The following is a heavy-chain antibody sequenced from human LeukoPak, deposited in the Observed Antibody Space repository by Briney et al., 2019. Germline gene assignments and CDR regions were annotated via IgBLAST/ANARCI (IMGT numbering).Heavy chain of an antibody. V-gene: IGHV4-39*07. CDR1: GGSISSSSYY. CDR3: ARDDGGSYDFWSGYYGRYFDY. Sequence: PSETLSLTCTVSGGSISSSSYYWGWLRQPPGKGLEWIGSIYYSGSTYYNPSLKSRVTISVDTSKNQFSLKLSSVTAADTAVYYCARDDGGSYDFWSGYYGRYFDYWGQGTLVTVSS. CDR2: IYYSGST. D-gene: IGHD3-3*01. J-gene: IGHJ4*02.